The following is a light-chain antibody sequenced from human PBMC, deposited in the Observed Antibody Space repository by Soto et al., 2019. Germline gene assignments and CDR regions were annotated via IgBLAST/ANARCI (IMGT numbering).Light chain of an antibody. CDR1: QSVSSSY. CDR3: HQYGSLYT. CDR2: GAS. Sequence: EIVLTQSPGTLSLSPGERATLSCRASQSVSSSYLAWYQQTPGQAPRLLISGASSRATGIPDRFSGSGSGTDFTLTISRLEPEDLSVYYCHQYGSLYTFGQGTKVEIK. V-gene: IGKV3-20*01. J-gene: IGKJ2*01.